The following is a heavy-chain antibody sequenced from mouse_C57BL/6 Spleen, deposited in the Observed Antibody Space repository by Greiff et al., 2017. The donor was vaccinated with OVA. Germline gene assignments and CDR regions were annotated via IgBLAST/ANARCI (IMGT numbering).Heavy chain of an antibody. J-gene: IGHJ1*03. CDR3: ARTYSNSHWYFDV. Sequence: VQLQQSGAELVKPGASVKISCKASGYAFSSYWMNWVKQRPGKGLEWIGQIYPGDGDTNYNGKFKGKATLTADKSSSTAYMQLSSLTSEDSAVYFCARTYSNSHWYFDVWGTGTTVTVSS. CDR1: GYAFSSYW. CDR2: IYPGDGDT. D-gene: IGHD2-5*01. V-gene: IGHV1-80*01.